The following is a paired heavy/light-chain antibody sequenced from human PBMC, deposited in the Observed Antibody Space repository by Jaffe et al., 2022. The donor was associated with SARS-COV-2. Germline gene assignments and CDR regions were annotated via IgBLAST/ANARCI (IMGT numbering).Light chain of an antibody. CDR2: GDS. Sequence: QSVLTQPPSVSGAPGQRVTISCTGSSSNIGSGYDVHWYQHFSGTAPKLLISGDSNRPSGVPDRFSGSKSGTSASLAISGLHSEDEADYYCQSYDSSVSAWVFGGGTTLTVL. J-gene: IGLJ3*02. V-gene: IGLV1-40*01. CDR3: QSYDSSVSAWV. CDR1: SSNIGSGYD.
Heavy chain of an antibody. CDR2: IDYSGST. Sequence: QVQLQESGPGLVKPSQTLSLTCTVSGDSLSNNGYYWNWVRQHPGKGLEWIGYIDYSGSTYYNPSLESRLSISVDTSKNQFSLRLTSVTAADTALYYCSRGAGILWFGELSYFDSWGQGALVTVSP. J-gene: IGHJ4*02. CDR3: SRGAGILWFGELSYFDS. V-gene: IGHV4-31*03. CDR1: GDSLSNNGYY. D-gene: IGHD3-10*01.